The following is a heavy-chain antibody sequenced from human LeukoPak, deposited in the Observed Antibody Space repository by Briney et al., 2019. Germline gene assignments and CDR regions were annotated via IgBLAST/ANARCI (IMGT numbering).Heavy chain of an antibody. V-gene: IGHV1-18*01. CDR1: GYTFTSYG. Sequence: GASVKVSCKASGYTFTSYGISWVRQAPGQGLEWMGWISAYNGNTNYAQKLQGRVTMTTDTSTSTAYMELRSLRSDDTAVYYCARETESLRMVRGVIIGSYYYMDVWGKGTTVTISS. D-gene: IGHD3-10*01. CDR3: ARETESLRMVRGVIIGSYYYMDV. J-gene: IGHJ6*03. CDR2: ISAYNGNT.